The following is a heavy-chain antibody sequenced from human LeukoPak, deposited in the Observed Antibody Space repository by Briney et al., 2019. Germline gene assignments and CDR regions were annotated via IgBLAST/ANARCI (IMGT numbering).Heavy chain of an antibody. V-gene: IGHV3-23*01. CDR3: AKAEWEPQRKKGGNLFDP. Sequence: GGSLRLSCAASGFTFSSYAMSWVRQAPGKGLEWVSAISGSGGSTYYADSVKGRFTISRDNSKNTLYLQMNSLRAEDTAVYYCAKAEWEPQRKKGGNLFDPWGQGTLVTVSS. D-gene: IGHD1-26*01. CDR2: ISGSGGST. CDR1: GFTFSSYA. J-gene: IGHJ5*02.